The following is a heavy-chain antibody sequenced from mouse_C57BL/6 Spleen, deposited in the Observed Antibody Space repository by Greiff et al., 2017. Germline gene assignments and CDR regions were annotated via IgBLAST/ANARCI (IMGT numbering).Heavy chain of an antibody. J-gene: IGHJ1*03. V-gene: IGHV1-61*01. CDR3: ARTTTVVSYFDV. Sequence: VQLQQPGAELVRPGSSVKLSCKASGYTFTSYWMAWVKQRPGQGLEWIGNIYPSDCETHYNQKFKDKATLTVDKYYSKAYMQLSSLTSEDSAVYYWARTTTVVSYFDVWGTGTTVTVSS. D-gene: IGHD1-1*01. CDR2: IYPSDCET. CDR1: GYTFTSYW.